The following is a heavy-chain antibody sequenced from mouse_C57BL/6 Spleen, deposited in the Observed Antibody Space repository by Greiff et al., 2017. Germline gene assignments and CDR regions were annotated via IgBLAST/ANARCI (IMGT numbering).Heavy chain of an antibody. Sequence: VQLQQSGAELVKPGASVKMSCKASGYTFTGYWITWVKQRPGQGLEWIGDIYPGSGSTNYNEKFKGKATMTVDKSSSTAYMQLSSLTSEASAAYYYASALSDYWGQCTTLTVSS. CDR1: GYTFTGYW. CDR3: ASALSDY. V-gene: IGHV1-55*01. D-gene: IGHD1-1*02. CDR2: IYPGSGST. J-gene: IGHJ2*01.